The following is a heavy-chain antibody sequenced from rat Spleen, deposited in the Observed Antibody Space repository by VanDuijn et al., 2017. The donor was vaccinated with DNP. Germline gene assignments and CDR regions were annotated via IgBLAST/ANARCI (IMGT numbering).Heavy chain of an antibody. J-gene: IGHJ2*01. CDR3: ARGNYPGINTFDY. CDR2: ISISGANI. CDR1: GFTFSYYG. Sequence: EVQLVESGGGLVQAGRSLKLSCAASGFTFSYYGMAWVRQAPKKGLEWVATISISGANIYYRDSVKGRFTISRDNAKSTLYLQMNSLRSEDTATYYCARGNYPGINTFDYWGQGVMVTVSS. D-gene: IGHD1-4*01. V-gene: IGHV5S23*01.